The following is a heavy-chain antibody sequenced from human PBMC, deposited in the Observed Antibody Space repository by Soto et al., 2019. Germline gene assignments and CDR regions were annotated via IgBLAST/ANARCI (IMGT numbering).Heavy chain of an antibody. D-gene: IGHD2-15*01. CDR1: GYTFTGYY. Sequence: QVQLVQSGAEVKKPGASVKVSCKASGYTFTGYYMHWVRQAPGQGLEWMGWINPNSGDTNYAQKFQGWVTMTRDTSLSTADMELSRLRSDDTAVYYCARGVGYCSGGSCYLFDYWGQGTLVTVSS. V-gene: IGHV1-2*04. J-gene: IGHJ4*02. CDR2: INPNSGDT. CDR3: ARGVGYCSGGSCYLFDY.